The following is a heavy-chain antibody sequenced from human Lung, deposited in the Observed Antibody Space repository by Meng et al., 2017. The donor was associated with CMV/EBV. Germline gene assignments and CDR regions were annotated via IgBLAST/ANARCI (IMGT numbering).Heavy chain of an antibody. CDR1: GGSIKNTDYY. J-gene: IGHJ3*02. Sequence: SXTXSLXCSVSGGSIKNTDYYWAWVRQVPGKGLEWIGSILYSGGTYYNPSLGSRVTILLDTSKNQFSLKVNSVTAADTAVYYCAREDYYDSSGYHKTLDIRGQGTXVTVSS. CDR2: ILYSGGT. CDR3: AREDYYDSSGYHKTLDI. D-gene: IGHD3-22*01. V-gene: IGHV4-39*07.